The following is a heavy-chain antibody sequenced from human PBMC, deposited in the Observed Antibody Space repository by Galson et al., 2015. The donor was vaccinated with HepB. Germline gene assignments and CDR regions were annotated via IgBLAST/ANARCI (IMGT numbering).Heavy chain of an antibody. CDR1: GFTVSLNY. CDR3: ARLEVGDFRGGSESFDY. Sequence: SLRLSCAVSGFTVSLNYMSWVRQAPGKGLEWVSAISGRGTTNYANSVKCRFTISRDNSITTLYLQMNSLRVEDTALYYCARLEVGDFRGGSESFDYWGRGTLVTVSS. V-gene: IGHV3-66*02. J-gene: IGHJ4*02. CDR2: ISGRGTT. D-gene: IGHD3-3*01.